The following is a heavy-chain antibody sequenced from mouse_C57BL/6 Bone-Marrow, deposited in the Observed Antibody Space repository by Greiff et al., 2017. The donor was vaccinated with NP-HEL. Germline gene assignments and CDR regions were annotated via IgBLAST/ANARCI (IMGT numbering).Heavy chain of an antibody. CDR3: ARGPN. Sequence: EVKLQESGGGLVKPGGSLKLSCAASGFTFSSYAMSWVRQTPEKRLEWVATISDGGSYTYYPDNVKGRFTISRDNAKNNLYLQMSHLKSEDTAMYYCARGPNWGQGTLVTVSA. J-gene: IGHJ3*01. CDR1: GFTFSSYA. CDR2: ISDGGSYT. V-gene: IGHV5-4*03.